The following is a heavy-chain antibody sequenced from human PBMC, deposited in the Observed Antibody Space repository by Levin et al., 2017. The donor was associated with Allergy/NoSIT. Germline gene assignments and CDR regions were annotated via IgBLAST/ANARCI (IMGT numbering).Heavy chain of an antibody. J-gene: IGHJ6*02. V-gene: IGHV4-59*08. CDR1: GGSISSYY. Sequence: SQTLSLTCTVSGGSISSYYWSWIRQPPGKGLEWIGYIYYSGSTNYNPSLKSRVTISVDTSKNQFSLKLSSVTAADTAVYYCARHRGYSYGTIYYYYYGMDGWGQGTTVTVSS. CDR2: IYYSGST. CDR3: ARHRGYSYGTIYYYYYGMDG. D-gene: IGHD5-18*01.